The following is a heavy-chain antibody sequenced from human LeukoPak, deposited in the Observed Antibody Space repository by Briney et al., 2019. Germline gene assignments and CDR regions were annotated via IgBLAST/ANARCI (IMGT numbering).Heavy chain of an antibody. CDR2: INHSGST. J-gene: IGHJ4*02. Sequence: SETLSLTCAVYGGSFSGYYWSWIRQPPGKGLEWIGEINHSGSTNYNPSLKSRFTISVDTSKNQFSLKLSSVTAADTAVYYCARGGRDIVVVVAAPWAYYFDYWGQGTLVTVSS. D-gene: IGHD2-15*01. V-gene: IGHV4-34*01. CDR3: ARGGRDIVVVVAAPWAYYFDY. CDR1: GGSFSGYY.